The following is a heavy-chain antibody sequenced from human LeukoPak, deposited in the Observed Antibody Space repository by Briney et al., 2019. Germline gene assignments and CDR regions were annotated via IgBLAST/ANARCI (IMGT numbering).Heavy chain of an antibody. V-gene: IGHV1-69*13. CDR2: IIPIFGTA. Sequence: SVKVSCKASGGTFSSYAISWVRQAPGQGLEWMGGIIPIFGTANYAQKFQGRVTITADESTSTAYMELSSLRSEDTAVYYCAREEYSSGGNDAFDIWGQGTMVTVSS. CDR1: GGTFSSYA. CDR3: AREEYSSGGNDAFDI. D-gene: IGHD6-19*01. J-gene: IGHJ3*02.